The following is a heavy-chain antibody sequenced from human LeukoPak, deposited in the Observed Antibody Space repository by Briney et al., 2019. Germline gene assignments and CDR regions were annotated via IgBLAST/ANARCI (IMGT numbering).Heavy chain of an antibody. J-gene: IGHJ6*04. V-gene: IGHV3-30*18. CDR1: GFTFSSCG. Sequence: GGSLRLSCAASGFTFSSCGMHWVRQAPGKGLEWVAVISYDGSNKYYADSVKGRFTISRDNSKNTLYLQMNSLRAEDTAVYYCAKAATHYYYYYGMDVWGKGTTVTVSS. CDR2: ISYDGSNK. D-gene: IGHD2-15*01. CDR3: AKAATHYYYYYGMDV.